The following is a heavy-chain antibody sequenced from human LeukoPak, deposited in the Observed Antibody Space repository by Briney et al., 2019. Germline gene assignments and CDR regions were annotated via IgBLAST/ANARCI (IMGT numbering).Heavy chain of an antibody. CDR1: GFTFSDYG. CDR2: ISSSSSYI. D-gene: IGHD6-13*01. Sequence: GGSLRLSCAASGFTFSDYGMNWVRQAPGKGLEWVSSISSSSSYIYYADSVKGRFTISRDNAKNSLYLQMNSLRAEDTAVYYCAREMWRLAAGRLFDAFDIWGQGTMVTVSS. CDR3: AREMWRLAAGRLFDAFDI. V-gene: IGHV3-21*01. J-gene: IGHJ3*02.